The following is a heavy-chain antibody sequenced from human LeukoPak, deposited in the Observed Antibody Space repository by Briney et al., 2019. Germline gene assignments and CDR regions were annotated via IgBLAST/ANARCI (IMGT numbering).Heavy chain of an antibody. CDR1: GYTFTGYY. CDR3: ASNPYVTFYSMGV. V-gene: IGHV1-2*02. D-gene: IGHD3-10*02. Sequence: ASVKVSCKASGYTFTGYYMHWVRQAPGQGLEWMGWINSISGGTHYAQKFQGRVTLTSDTSISTAYMELSRLRSDDTAVYYCASNPYVTFYSMGVWGRGTTVTVSS. J-gene: IGHJ6*02. CDR2: INSISGGT.